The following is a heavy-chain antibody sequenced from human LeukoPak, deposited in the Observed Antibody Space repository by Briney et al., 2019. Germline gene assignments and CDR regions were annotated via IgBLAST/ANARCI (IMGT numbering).Heavy chain of an antibody. CDR2: IYSSGST. D-gene: IGHD1-14*01. CDR1: GGSITGYY. Sequence: WETLSLTCSVSGGSITGYYWSWIRQPPGKGLKWSGVIYSSGSTSYNPSLTSRLTISVDTSKNQFSLTLSSVTAADTAVYYCARHFKHVRSGTQHWFDPWGQGTLVTVPS. V-gene: IGHV4-4*09. J-gene: IGHJ5*02. CDR3: ARHFKHVRSGTQHWFDP.